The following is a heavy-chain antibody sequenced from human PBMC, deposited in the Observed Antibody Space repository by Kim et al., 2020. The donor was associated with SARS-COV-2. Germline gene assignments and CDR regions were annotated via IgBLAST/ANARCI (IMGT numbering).Heavy chain of an antibody. Sequence: PSLKSRVTISVDKSKNQYCRKLSYVTAADTAVYYCARGKRSTMVRGEFDPWGQGTLVTVSS. V-gene: IGHV4-4*02. CDR3: ARGKRSTMVRGEFDP. J-gene: IGHJ5*02. D-gene: IGHD3-10*01.